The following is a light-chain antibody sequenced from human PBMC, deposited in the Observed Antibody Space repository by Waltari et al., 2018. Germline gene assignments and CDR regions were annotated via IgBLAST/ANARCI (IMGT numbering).Light chain of an antibody. CDR1: QSVSRNY. CDR3: QQYGSSPNT. V-gene: IGKV3D-20*01. CDR2: DAS. J-gene: IGKJ2*01. Sequence: DTLSCGASQSVSRNYLDWYQQKPGLAPRLLSYDASTRATGIPDRFSGSGSGTDFTLTISRLEPEDFAVYYCQQYGSSPNTFGQGTKLEIK.